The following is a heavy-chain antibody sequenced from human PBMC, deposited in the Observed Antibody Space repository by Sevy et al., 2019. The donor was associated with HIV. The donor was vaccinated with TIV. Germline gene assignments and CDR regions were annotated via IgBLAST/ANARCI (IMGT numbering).Heavy chain of an antibody. V-gene: IGHV4-59*01. J-gene: IGHJ4*01. CDR3: ARLSVGVAAYYFDY. CDR1: GGSISSYY. D-gene: IGHD6-19*01. CDR2: IYYSGST. Sequence: SETLSLTCTVSGGSISSYYWSWIRQPPGRGLEWIGYIYYSGSTNYNPSLKSRVTISVDTSKNQFSLKLSSVTAADTAVYYCARLSVGVAAYYFDYWGHGTLVTVSS.